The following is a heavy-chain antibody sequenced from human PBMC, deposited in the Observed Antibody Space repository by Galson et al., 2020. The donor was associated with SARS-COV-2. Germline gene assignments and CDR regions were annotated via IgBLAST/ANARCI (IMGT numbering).Heavy chain of an antibody. CDR3: ARLHSSSWDYAYYGMDV. CDR1: GGSISTYS. V-gene: IGHV4-59*01. CDR2: IYYSGST. D-gene: IGHD6-13*01. Sequence: ETSETLSLTCTVSGGSISTYSWSWIRQPPGKGLEWIGYIYYSGSTKYNPSLKSRVTISVDTSKNQFSLKLSSVTAADTAVYYCARLHSSSWDYAYYGMDVWGQGTTVTVSS. J-gene: IGHJ6*02.